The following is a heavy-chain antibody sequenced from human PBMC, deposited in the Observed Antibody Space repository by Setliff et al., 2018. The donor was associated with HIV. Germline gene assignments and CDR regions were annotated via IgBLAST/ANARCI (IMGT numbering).Heavy chain of an antibody. CDR2: IYTSGST. V-gene: IGHV4-61*02. Sequence: SETLSLTCTVSGASISSGNYYWSWIRQPAGKGLEWIGRIYTSGSTNYNPSLKSRVTISVDTSKNQISLKLSSVTAADTAVYYCARGLNYYGSGSYLPLGYWGQGTLVTVSS. CDR3: ARGLNYYGSGSYLPLGY. J-gene: IGHJ4*02. D-gene: IGHD3-10*01. CDR1: GASISSGNYY.